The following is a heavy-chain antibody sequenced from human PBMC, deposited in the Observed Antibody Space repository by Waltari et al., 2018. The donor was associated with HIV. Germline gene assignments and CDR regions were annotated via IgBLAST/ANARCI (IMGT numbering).Heavy chain of an antibody. Sequence: QVQLRESGPGLVKPSETLSLTCTVSGGSISVYYWSWIRQPPGKGLEWIGYIHYSGRSDYRPSLKSRVTISVDTSKNQFSLKLCSVTAADTAVYYCARGHYYDGSGAYYYYGMDVWGQGTTVTVS. D-gene: IGHD3-22*01. CDR1: GGSISVYY. J-gene: IGHJ6*02. V-gene: IGHV4-59*01. CDR2: IHYSGRS. CDR3: ARGHYYDGSGAYYYYGMDV.